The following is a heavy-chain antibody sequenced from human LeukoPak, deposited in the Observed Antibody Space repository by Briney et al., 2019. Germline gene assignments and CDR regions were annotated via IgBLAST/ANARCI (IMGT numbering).Heavy chain of an antibody. J-gene: IGHJ5*02. D-gene: IGHD5-18*01. CDR2: INPNSGGT. CDR1: GYTFTGYY. V-gene: IGHV1-2*02. Sequence: GASVKVSCKASGYTFTGYYMHWVRQAPGQGLEWMGWINPNSGGTNYAQKFQGRVTMTRDTSISTAYMELSRLRSDDTAVYYCARSYSYGTDNWFDPWGQGTLVTVSS. CDR3: ARSYSYGTDNWFDP.